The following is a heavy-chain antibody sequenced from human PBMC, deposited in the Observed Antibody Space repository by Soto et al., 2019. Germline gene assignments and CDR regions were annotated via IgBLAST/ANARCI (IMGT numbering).Heavy chain of an antibody. J-gene: IGHJ6*02. D-gene: IGHD2-2*01. CDR1: GFTFSSYG. Sequence: PGGSLRLSCAASGFTFSSYGMHWVRQAPGKGLEWVAVIWYDGSNKYYADSVKGRFTISRDNSKNTLYLQMNSLRAEDTAVYYCARGVVPAAMRYYYGMDVWGQGTTVTVSS. V-gene: IGHV3-33*01. CDR2: IWYDGSNK. CDR3: ARGVVPAAMRYYYGMDV.